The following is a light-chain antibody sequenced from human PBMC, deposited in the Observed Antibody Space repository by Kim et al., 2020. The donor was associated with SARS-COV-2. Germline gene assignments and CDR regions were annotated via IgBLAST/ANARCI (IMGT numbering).Light chain of an antibody. Sequence: QSDIISCTGTRSDVGGYNYFSWYQHHQRNAPNLMIYDVSKRPSGVPDRFSGSKSGHTASLTVSGLQAEDEADYYCSSYPGSNNLGVFGGGTQLTVL. V-gene: IGLV2-8*01. CDR3: SSYPGSNNLGV. CDR1: RSDVGGYNY. CDR2: DVS. J-gene: IGLJ3*02.